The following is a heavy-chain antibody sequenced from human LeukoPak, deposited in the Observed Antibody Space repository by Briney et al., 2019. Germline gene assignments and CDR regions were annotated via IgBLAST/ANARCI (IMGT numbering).Heavy chain of an antibody. CDR3: AKDGSPLRFLEWFSH. CDR1: GFTFSSYG. V-gene: IGHV3-30*02. CDR2: IRYDGSNK. J-gene: IGHJ4*02. D-gene: IGHD3-3*01. Sequence: GGSLRLSCAASGFTFSSYGMHWVRQAPGKGLEWVAFIRYDGSNKYYADSVKGRFTISRDNSKNTLYLQMNSLRAEDTAVYYCAKDGSPLRFLEWFSHWGQGTLVTVSS.